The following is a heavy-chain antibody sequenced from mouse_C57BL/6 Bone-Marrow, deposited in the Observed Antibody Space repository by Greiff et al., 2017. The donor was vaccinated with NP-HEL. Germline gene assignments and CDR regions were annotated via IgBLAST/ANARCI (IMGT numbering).Heavy chain of an antibody. CDR3: ARSRLLRDFDY. D-gene: IGHD1-1*01. V-gene: IGHV1-81*01. CDR2: IYPRSGNT. J-gene: IGHJ2*01. Sequence: QVQLQQSGAELARPGASVKLSCKASGYTFTSYGISWVKQRTGQGLEWIGEIYPRSGNTYYNEKFKGKATLTADKSSSPAYMELRSLTSEDSAVYFCARSRLLRDFDYWGQGTTLTVSS. CDR1: GYTFTSYG.